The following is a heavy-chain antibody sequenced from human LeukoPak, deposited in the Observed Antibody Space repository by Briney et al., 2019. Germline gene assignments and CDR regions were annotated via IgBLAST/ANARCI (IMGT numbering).Heavy chain of an antibody. CDR1: GGSISSSSYY. J-gene: IGHJ4*02. V-gene: IGHV4-39*01. CDR2: IYYSGST. D-gene: IGHD3-3*01. CDR3: ARHRGNQHDFWSGYLDY. Sequence: PSETLSLTCTVSGGSISSSSYYWGWIRQPPGKGLEWIGSIYYSGSTYYNPSLKSRVTISVDTSKNQFSLKLSSVTAADTAMYYCARHRGNQHDFWSGYLDYWGQGTLVTVSS.